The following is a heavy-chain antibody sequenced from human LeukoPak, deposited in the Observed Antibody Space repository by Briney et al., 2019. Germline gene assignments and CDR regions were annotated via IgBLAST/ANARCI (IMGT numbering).Heavy chain of an antibody. CDR1: GYTLTELS. CDR3: ATDHRGTSPMYYYDSSGGSFDY. CDR2: FDPEDGET. J-gene: IGHJ4*02. V-gene: IGHV1-24*01. D-gene: IGHD3-22*01. Sequence: ASVKVSCKVSGYTLTELSMHWVRQAPGKGLEWMGGFDPEDGETIYAQKFQGRVTMTEDTSTDTAYMELSSLRSEDTAVYYCATDHRGTSPMYYYDSSGGSFDYWGQGTLVTVSS.